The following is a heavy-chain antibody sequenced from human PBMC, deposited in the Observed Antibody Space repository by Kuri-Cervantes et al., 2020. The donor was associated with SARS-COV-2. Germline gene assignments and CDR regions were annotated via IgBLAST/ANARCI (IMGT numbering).Heavy chain of an antibody. J-gene: IGHJ3*02. V-gene: IGHV4-59*01. CDR2: IHYSGTT. D-gene: IGHD2-2*02. Sequence: SETLSLTCTVSGGSISSYYWSWIRQPPGKGLEWMGYIHYSGTTTYSPSLKSRLTISVDTPKNQFSLKVTSVTAADTAVYFCARDRCSVTNCYTGDAFDIWGQGRMVTVSS. CDR3: ARDRCSVTNCYTGDAFDI. CDR1: GGSISSYY.